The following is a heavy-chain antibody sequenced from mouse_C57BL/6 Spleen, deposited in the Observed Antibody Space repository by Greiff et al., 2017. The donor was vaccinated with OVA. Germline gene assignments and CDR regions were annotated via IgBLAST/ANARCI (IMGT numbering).Heavy chain of an antibody. CDR1: GFTFSDYG. CDR3: ARRFDYGSSHWYFDV. CDR2: ISSGSSTI. D-gene: IGHD1-1*01. J-gene: IGHJ1*03. V-gene: IGHV5-17*01. Sequence: EVHLVESGGGLVKPGGSLKLSCAASGFTFSDYGMHWVRQAPEKGLEWVAYISSGSSTIYYADTVKGRFTISRDNAKNTLFLQMTSLRSEDTAMYYCARRFDYGSSHWYFDVWGTGTTVTVSS.